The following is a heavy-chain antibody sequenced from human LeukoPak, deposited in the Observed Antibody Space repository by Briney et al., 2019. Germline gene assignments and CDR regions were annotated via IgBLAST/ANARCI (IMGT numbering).Heavy chain of an antibody. V-gene: IGHV1-69*13. Sequence: SVKVSCKASGYTFTSYGISWVRQAPGQGLEWMGGIIPIFGTANYAQKFQGRVTITADESTSTAYMELSSLRSEDTAVYYCARVPHDYGDYRRWFDPWGQGTLVTVSS. CDR2: IIPIFGTA. D-gene: IGHD4-17*01. CDR1: GYTFTSYG. CDR3: ARVPHDYGDYRRWFDP. J-gene: IGHJ5*02.